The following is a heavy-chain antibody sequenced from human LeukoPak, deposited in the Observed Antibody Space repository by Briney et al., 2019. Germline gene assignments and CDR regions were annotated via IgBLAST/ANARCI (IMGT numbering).Heavy chain of an antibody. CDR2: IIPILGIA. CDR1: GGTFSSYA. J-gene: IGHJ4*02. D-gene: IGHD2-21*02. Sequence: GASVKVSCKASGGTFSSYAISWVRQAPGQGLEWMGRIIPILGIANYAQKFQGRVTITADKSTSTAYMELSSLRSEDTAVYYCATGWAYCGGDCPLPFDYWGQGTLVTVSS. CDR3: ATGWAYCGGDCPLPFDY. V-gene: IGHV1-69*04.